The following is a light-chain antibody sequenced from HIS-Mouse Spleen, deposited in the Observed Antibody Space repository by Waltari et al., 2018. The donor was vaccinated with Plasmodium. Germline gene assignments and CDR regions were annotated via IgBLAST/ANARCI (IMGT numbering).Light chain of an antibody. V-gene: IGKV3-15*01. CDR2: GAS. CDR1: QSVSGN. CDR3: QQYNNWSFT. J-gene: IGKJ3*01. Sequence: EIVMTQSPATLSVSPGERATLPCRASQSVSGNLAWYQQKPGQAPRLLSYGASTRATGIPARFSGSGSGTEFTLTISSLQSEDFAVYYCQQYNNWSFTFGPGTKVDIK.